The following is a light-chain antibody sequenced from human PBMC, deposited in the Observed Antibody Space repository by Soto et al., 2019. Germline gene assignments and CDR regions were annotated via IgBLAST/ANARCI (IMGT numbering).Light chain of an antibody. CDR2: DAS. CDR3: QQYSTYPWT. J-gene: IGKJ1*01. CDR1: QSIGSW. Sequence: DIQMTQSPSTLSASLGDRVTITCRASQSIGSWLAWYQQKPGKAPKVLIFDASSLESGVPSRFSGSGSATEFTLTISSLQPDDFATYYCQQYSTYPWTFGQGTKVDI. V-gene: IGKV1-5*01.